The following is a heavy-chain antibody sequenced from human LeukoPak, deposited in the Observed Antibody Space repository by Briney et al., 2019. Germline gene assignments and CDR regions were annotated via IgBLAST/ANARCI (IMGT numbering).Heavy chain of an antibody. D-gene: IGHD4-17*01. V-gene: IGHV4-31*03. CDR1: VGSISSGGYY. Sequence: PSETLSLTCTVSVGSISSGGYYWSWIRQHPGKGLEWIGYIYYSGSTYYNPSLKSRVTISVDTSKNQFSLKLSSVTAADTAVYYCARLTYGDYVDYWGQGTLVTVSS. CDR3: ARLTYGDYVDY. CDR2: IYYSGST. J-gene: IGHJ4*02.